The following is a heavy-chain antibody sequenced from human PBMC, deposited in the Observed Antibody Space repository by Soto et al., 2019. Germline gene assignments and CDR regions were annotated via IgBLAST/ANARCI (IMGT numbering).Heavy chain of an antibody. J-gene: IGHJ3*02. CDR2: IIPILGIA. Sequence: SVKVSCKASGGTFSSYTISWVRQAPGQGLEWMGRIIPILGIANYAQKFQGRVTITADKSTSTVYMELSSLRSEDTAVYYCARYQLLWSHAFDIWGQGTMVTVSS. CDR3: ARYQLLWSHAFDI. V-gene: IGHV1-69*02. CDR1: GGTFSSYT. D-gene: IGHD2-2*01.